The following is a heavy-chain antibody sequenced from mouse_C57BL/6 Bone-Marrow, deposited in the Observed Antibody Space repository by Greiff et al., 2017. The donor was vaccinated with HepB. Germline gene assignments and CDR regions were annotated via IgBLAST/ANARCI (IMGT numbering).Heavy chain of an antibody. CDR2: IYPGNSDT. Sequence: VQLQQSGPVLARPGASVKMSCKTSGYTFTSYWMHWVKQRPGQGLEWIGAIYPGNSDTSYNQKFKGKAKLTAVTSASTAYMELSSLTNEDSAVYYCTRWGFIATFNFDYWGQGTTLTVSS. J-gene: IGHJ2*01. V-gene: IGHV1-5*01. CDR1: GYTFTSYW. CDR3: TRWGFIATFNFDY. D-gene: IGHD1-1*01.